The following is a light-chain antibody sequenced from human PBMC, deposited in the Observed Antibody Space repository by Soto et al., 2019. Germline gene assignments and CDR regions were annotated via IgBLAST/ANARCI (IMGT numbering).Light chain of an antibody. Sequence: EIVVTQSPATLSVSPGERATLSCRAGQSVSSNLAWYQQKPGQAPRLLIYGASTRATGIPARFSGSGSGTEFTLTISSLQSEDFAVYYCQQYNNWSWTFGQGTKVDIK. CDR2: GAS. J-gene: IGKJ1*01. V-gene: IGKV3-15*01. CDR3: QQYNNWSWT. CDR1: QSVSSN.